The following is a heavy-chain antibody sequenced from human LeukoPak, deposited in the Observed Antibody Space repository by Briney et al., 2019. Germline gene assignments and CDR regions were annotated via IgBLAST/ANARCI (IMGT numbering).Heavy chain of an antibody. Sequence: PGGSLRLSCAASEFTFSSYAMSWVRQAPGKGLEWVSAISDSGVNTYYADSVKGRFTISRDNYKNTLYLQMNSLRAGDTAVYYCAKPLTKKPGPPYYYGRAVWAKGTRVPVSS. CDR3: AKPLTKKPGPPYYYGRAV. V-gene: IGHV3-23*01. J-gene: IGHJ6*04. CDR1: EFTFSSYA. CDR2: ISDSGVNT.